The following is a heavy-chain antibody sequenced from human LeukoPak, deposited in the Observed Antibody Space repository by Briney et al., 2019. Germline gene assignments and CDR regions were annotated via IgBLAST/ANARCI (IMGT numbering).Heavy chain of an antibody. CDR3: ASSGELLPPDY. CDR1: GGTLISYA. Sequence: ASVKVSCKASGGTLISYAISWVRQAPGQRLQWMGGIIPIFGTANYAQKFQGRVTITSDESTITAYMELSSLRSEDTAVYYCASSGELLPPDYWGQGTLVTVSS. V-gene: IGHV1-69*13. D-gene: IGHD3-10*01. CDR2: IIPIFGTA. J-gene: IGHJ4*02.